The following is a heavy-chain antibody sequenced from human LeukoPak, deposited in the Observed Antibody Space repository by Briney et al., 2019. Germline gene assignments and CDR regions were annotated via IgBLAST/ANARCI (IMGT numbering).Heavy chain of an antibody. CDR1: GYTFTGYY. V-gene: IGHV1-2*02. Sequence: ASVKVSCKASGYTFTGYYMHWVRQAPGQGLEWMGWINPNSGGTNYAQKFQGRVTMTRDTSISTAYMELSRLRSDDTAVYYCARVKRGPSYYYDSSGPYDAFDIWGQGTMVTVSS. CDR2: INPNSGGT. CDR3: ARVKRGPSYYYDSSGPYDAFDI. D-gene: IGHD3-22*01. J-gene: IGHJ3*02.